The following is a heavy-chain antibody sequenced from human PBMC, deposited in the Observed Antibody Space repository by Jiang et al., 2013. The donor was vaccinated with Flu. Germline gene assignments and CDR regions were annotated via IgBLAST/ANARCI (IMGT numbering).Heavy chain of an antibody. D-gene: IGHD1-26*01. CDR2: IHDSGVT. CDR3: ARGPAPYSRSLDGAGHFDY. J-gene: IGHJ4*02. Sequence: VQLVESGPRLVKPSETLSLTCAVSGGSMNSYYWSWIRQPQGRGLQWIGFIHDSGVTNYHPSFKSRVTISKDTSQNGFSLKITSVTAADTSLYFCARGPAPYSRSLDGAGHFDYWGQGILVTVSS. CDR1: GGSMNSYY. V-gene: IGHV4-59*12.